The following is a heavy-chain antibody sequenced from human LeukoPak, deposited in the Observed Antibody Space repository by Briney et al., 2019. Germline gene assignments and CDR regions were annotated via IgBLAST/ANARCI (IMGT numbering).Heavy chain of an antibody. J-gene: IGHJ4*02. V-gene: IGHV4-38-2*02. Sequence: SETLSLTCAVSGYSISSGYYWGWIWQPPGKGLEWIGSIYHSGSTYYNPSLKSRVTISVDTSKNQFSLKLSSVTAADTAVYYCARETSYYYDSSGYSLFDYWGQGTLVTVSS. CDR2: IYHSGST. CDR1: GYSISSGYY. CDR3: ARETSYYYDSSGYSLFDY. D-gene: IGHD3-22*01.